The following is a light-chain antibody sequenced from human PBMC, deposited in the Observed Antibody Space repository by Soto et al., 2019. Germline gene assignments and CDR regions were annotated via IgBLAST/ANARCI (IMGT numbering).Light chain of an antibody. Sequence: QSVLTQPASVSGSPGQSITISCTGTSSDVGAYNYVSWYQQHPGKAPKLMIYEVSNRPSGLSNRFSGSKSGNTASLTISGLQAEDEADYYCTSYTSSSTLFYVFGTGTKVTV. CDR2: EVS. J-gene: IGLJ1*01. CDR3: TSYTSSSTLFYV. V-gene: IGLV2-14*01. CDR1: SSDVGAYNY.